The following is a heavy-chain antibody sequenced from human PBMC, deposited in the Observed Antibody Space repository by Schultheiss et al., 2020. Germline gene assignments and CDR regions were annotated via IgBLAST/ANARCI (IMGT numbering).Heavy chain of an antibody. CDR2: IDPSDSNT. CDR3: AMRTTVTTLSPIDY. V-gene: IGHV5-10-1*01. CDR1: GYSFTSYW. D-gene: IGHD4-17*01. J-gene: IGHJ4*02. Sequence: GGSLRLSCKGSGYSFTSYWISWVRQMPGKGLEWMGRIDPSDSNTNYSPSFQGHVTFSADKSISTAYLQWSSLKASDTAMYYCAMRTTVTTLSPIDYWGQGTLVTVSS.